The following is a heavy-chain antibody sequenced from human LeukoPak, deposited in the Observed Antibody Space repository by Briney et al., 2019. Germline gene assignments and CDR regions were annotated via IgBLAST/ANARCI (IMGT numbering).Heavy chain of an antibody. V-gene: IGHV3-23*01. Sequence: GGSLRLSCAASGFTFSSYAMSWVRQAPGKGLEWLSSISGSGSSTYYADSVKGRFTISRDNSKNTLYLQMNSLRAEDTAVYYCAKDQWTTVTTPLYGMDVWGQGTTVTVSS. J-gene: IGHJ6*02. CDR1: GFTFSSYA. CDR3: AKDQWTTVTTPLYGMDV. D-gene: IGHD4-17*01. CDR2: ISGSGSST.